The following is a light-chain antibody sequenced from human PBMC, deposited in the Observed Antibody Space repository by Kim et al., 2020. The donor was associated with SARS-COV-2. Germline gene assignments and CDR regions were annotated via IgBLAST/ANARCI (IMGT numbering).Light chain of an antibody. J-gene: IGKJ1*01. V-gene: IGKV1-16*01. CDR2: ATS. CDR1: EDIHHH. Sequence: ASVGDRVTITSRASEDIHHHLAWFQQKPGKAPKSLIFATSTLQTGVPSRFSGSRSGTDFTLTISTLQPEDSATYYCQQYRFYSPTFGQGTKVDIK. CDR3: QQYRFYSPT.